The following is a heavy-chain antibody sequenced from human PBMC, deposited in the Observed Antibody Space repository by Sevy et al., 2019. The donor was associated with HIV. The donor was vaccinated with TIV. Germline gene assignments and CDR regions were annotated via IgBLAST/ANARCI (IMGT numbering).Heavy chain of an antibody. CDR2: IKGKIYDGTI. CDR3: TTASWSQEDYYNY. V-gene: IGHV3-15*01. Sequence: GSLRLSCAASGFTFSNAWMSWVRQAPGKGLEWVGRIKGKIYDGTIDYAAPVKGRFSISRDDSKNTLYLQMNSLKTEDTAMYYCTTASWSQEDYYNYWGQGTLVTVSS. J-gene: IGHJ4*02. D-gene: IGHD6-13*01. CDR1: GFTFSNAW.